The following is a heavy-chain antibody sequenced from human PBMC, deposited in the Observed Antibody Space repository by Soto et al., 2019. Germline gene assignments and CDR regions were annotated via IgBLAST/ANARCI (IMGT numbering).Heavy chain of an antibody. CDR1: GFTFSSYA. D-gene: IGHD6-19*01. V-gene: IGHV3-23*01. CDR3: AKAHPGSSGWLNWFDP. Sequence: EVQLLESGGGLVQPGGSLRLSCAASGFTFSSYAMTWVRQAPGKGLEWVSAISASGGSTYSADSVKGRFTVSRDNSKNTLYLQMNGLRAEDTAVYYCAKAHPGSSGWLNWFDPWGQGTLVTVSS. CDR2: ISASGGST. J-gene: IGHJ5*02.